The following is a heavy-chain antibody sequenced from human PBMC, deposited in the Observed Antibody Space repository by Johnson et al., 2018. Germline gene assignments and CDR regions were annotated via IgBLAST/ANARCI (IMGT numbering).Heavy chain of an antibody. J-gene: IGHJ3*02. V-gene: IGHV3-30*18. CDR3: GKTCMIVVVKDAFDI. D-gene: IGHD3-22*01. CDR1: GFTFSSYG. CDR2: ISYDGSNK. Sequence: QVQLVESGGGVVQPGRSLRLSCAASGFTFSSYGMHWVRQAPGKGLEWVAVISYDGSNKYYADSVKGRLTISRDNSKNTLYLQMNSMGAENTAVYYCGKTCMIVVVKDAFDIWGQGTMVTVAS.